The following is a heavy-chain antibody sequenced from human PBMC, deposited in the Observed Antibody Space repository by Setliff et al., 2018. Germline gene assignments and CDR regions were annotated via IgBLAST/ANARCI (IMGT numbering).Heavy chain of an antibody. V-gene: IGHV5-51*01. D-gene: IGHD3-3*01. CDR3: ARQAISGSDAFDI. J-gene: IGHJ3*02. CDR1: GYSFTSYW. Sequence: PGESLKISCKGSGYSFTSYWIGWVRQMPGKGLGGMGILYPGDSDTKYSPSFQGQVTISADRSLTTAYLQWSSLKASDTAIYYCARQAISGSDAFDIWGQGTLVTVSS. CDR2: LYPGDSDT.